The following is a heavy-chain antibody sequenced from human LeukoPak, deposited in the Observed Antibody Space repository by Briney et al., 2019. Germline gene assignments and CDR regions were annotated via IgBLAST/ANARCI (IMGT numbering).Heavy chain of an antibody. D-gene: IGHD3-22*01. CDR1: GFTFSNYW. V-gene: IGHV3-74*01. J-gene: IGHJ5*02. Sequence: GGSLRLSCAASGFTFSNYWMHWVRQAPGKGLVWVSRINSDGSSTSYADSVKGRFTISGDNRKNTLYLQMNNLRAEDTAVYYCARDPHGYWWFDPWGQGTLVTVSS. CDR2: INSDGSST. CDR3: ARDPHGYWWFDP.